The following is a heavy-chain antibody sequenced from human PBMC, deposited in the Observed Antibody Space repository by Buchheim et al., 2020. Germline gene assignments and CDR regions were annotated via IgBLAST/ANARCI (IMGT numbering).Heavy chain of an antibody. CDR3: ARWRGAIVAYYYYYYGMDV. CDR1: GGSFSGYY. Sequence: QVQLQQWGAGLLKPSETLSLTCAVYGGSFSGYYWSWIRQPPGKGLEWIGEINHSGSTNYNPSLKSRVTISLDTSKNQLSLKLSSVTAADTAVYYCARWRGAIVAYYYYYYGMDVWGQGTT. D-gene: IGHD2-15*01. J-gene: IGHJ6*02. V-gene: IGHV4-34*01. CDR2: INHSGST.